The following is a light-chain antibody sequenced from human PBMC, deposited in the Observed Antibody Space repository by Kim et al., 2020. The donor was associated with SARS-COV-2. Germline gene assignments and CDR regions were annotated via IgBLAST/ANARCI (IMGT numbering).Light chain of an antibody. J-gene: IGKJ2*01. V-gene: IGKV3-20*01. CDR2: GAS. CDR1: QSVSSNY. Sequence: LSPGERATLSCRASQSVSSNYLAWYQQKPGQAPRLLIYGASSRATGIPVRFSGSGSGTDFTLTIGRLEPEDFSVYYCQQYGNSPYTFGQGTKLEI. CDR3: QQYGNSPYT.